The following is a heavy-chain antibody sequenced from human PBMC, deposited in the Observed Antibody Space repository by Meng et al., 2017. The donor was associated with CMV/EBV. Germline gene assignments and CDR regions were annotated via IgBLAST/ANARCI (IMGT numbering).Heavy chain of an antibody. CDR1: GFTFSSYS. CDR3: ARDGEVGATLYYYYGMDV. J-gene: IGHJ6*02. D-gene: IGHD1-26*01. CDR2: ISSSSSTI. Sequence: GSLRLSCAASGFTFSSYSMNWVRQAPGKGLEWVSYISSSSSTIYYADSVKGRFTISRDNAKNSLYLQMNSLRAEDTAVYYCARDGEVGATLYYYYGMDVWGQGTTVTVSS. V-gene: IGHV3-48*04.